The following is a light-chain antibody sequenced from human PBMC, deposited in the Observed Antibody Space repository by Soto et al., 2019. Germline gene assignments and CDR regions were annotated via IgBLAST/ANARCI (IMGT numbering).Light chain of an antibody. V-gene: IGLV2-14*01. CDR1: NSDVGGYDY. Sequence: QSALTQPASVSGSPGQSITISCTGTNSDVGGYDYVSWYQHYPGKAPKLLIYQVNNRPSGVSSRFSGSKSGNTASLTFSGLQAEDEADYYCSLLTSSNTGVFGGGTKLTVL. J-gene: IGLJ3*02. CDR2: QVN. CDR3: SLLTSSNTGV.